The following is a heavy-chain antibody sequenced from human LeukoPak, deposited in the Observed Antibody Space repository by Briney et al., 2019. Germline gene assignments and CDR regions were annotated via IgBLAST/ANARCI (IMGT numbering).Heavy chain of an antibody. CDR2: ISSSSSYI. CDR1: GFTFSSYS. J-gene: IGHJ4*02. CDR3: ARGGRLPAAILCDY. D-gene: IGHD2-2*01. Sequence: GGSLRLSCAASGFTFSSYSMNWVRQAPGKGLEWVSSISSSSSYIYYADSVKGRFTISRDNAKNSLYLQMNSLRAEDTAVYYCARGGRLPAAILCDYRGQGTLVTVSS. V-gene: IGHV3-21*01.